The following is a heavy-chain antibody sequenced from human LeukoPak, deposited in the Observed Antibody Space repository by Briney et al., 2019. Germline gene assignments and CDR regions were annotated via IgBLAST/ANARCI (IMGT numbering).Heavy chain of an antibody. J-gene: IGHJ4*02. CDR3: AREPYDSGSYFDY. CDR1: GVSISSYY. Sequence: SETLSLTCTVSGVSISSYYLSWIRQPPGKGLEWIGYIYYSGSTNYNPSLKSRVTIAVDTSKNQFSLKLSSVTAADTAVYYCAREPYDSGSYFDYWGQGTLVTVSS. V-gene: IGHV4-59*01. D-gene: IGHD1-26*01. CDR2: IYYSGST.